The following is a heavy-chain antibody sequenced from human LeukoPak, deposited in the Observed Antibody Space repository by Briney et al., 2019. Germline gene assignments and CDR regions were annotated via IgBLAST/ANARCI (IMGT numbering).Heavy chain of an antibody. CDR3: AKGDITMIVVLNYGMDV. J-gene: IGHJ6*02. D-gene: IGHD3-22*01. CDR2: ISSSGSTI. V-gene: IGHV3-11*01. Sequence: PGGSLRLSYAASGFTFSDYYMSWIRQAPGKGLEWVSYISSSGSTIYYADSVKGRFTISRDNAKNSLYLQMNSLRAEDTAVYYCAKGDITMIVVLNYGMDVWGQGTTVTVSS. CDR1: GFTFSDYY.